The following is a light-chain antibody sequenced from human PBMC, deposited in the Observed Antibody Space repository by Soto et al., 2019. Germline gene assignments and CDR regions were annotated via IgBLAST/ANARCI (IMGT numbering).Light chain of an antibody. CDR2: EVT. CDR1: SSDVGAFNY. CDR3: SAWDNSLNGYV. J-gene: IGLJ1*01. Sequence: QSALTQPPSASGSPGQSVTISCTGTSSDVGAFNYVSWYQQYPGEAPKLIIYEVTKRPSGVPDRFSGSKSGSTASLAISGLQSEDEGDYYCSAWDNSLNGYVFGPGTKLTVL. V-gene: IGLV2-8*01.